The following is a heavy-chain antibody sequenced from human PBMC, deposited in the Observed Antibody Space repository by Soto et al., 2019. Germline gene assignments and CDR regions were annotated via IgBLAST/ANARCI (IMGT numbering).Heavy chain of an antibody. CDR3: AKVTRRAAAGRYEYYKYGMDA. J-gene: IGHJ6*02. Sequence: GGSLRLSCAAAGFAFSTYAMTWVRQAPGKGLEWVSVISGSGGSSYYAASVKGRFTISRDNSKNTLFLQMNGLRAEDTAVYYCAKVTRRAAAGRYEYYKYGMDAWGQGTTVTV. CDR1: GFAFSTYA. D-gene: IGHD6-13*01. CDR2: ISGSGGSS. V-gene: IGHV3-23*01.